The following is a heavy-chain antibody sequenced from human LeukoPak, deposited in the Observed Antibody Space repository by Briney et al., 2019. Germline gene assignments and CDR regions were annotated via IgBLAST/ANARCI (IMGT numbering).Heavy chain of an antibody. V-gene: IGHV4-34*01. CDR1: GGSFSNYY. D-gene: IGHD6-19*01. J-gene: IGHJ4*02. CDR2: INHSGST. CDR3: ARAVAASYFDY. Sequence: SETLSLTCAVYGGSFSNYYWSWIRQPPGKGLEWIGEINHSGSTNYNPSLKSRVTISVDTSKNQFSLKLSSVTAADTAVHYCARAVAASYFDYWGQGTLVTVSS.